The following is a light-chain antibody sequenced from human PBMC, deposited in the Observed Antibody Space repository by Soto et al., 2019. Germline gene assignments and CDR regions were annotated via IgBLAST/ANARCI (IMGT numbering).Light chain of an antibody. CDR1: QSIGSY. V-gene: IGKV1-39*01. CDR2: NAD. CDR3: QQFSLYWA. Sequence: DIQMTQSPSSLSASVGDRVTITCRAGQSIGSYLNWYQQKPGKAPKILIYNADTLESGVPSRFSGSGYGTEFILTISSLQPDDFATYYCQQFSLYWAFGQGTKVDIK. J-gene: IGKJ1*01.